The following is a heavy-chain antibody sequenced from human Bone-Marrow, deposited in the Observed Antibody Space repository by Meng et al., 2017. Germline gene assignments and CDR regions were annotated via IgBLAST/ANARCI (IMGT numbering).Heavy chain of an antibody. CDR2: ISYDASDI. J-gene: IGHJ4*02. Sequence: GGSLRLSCAASGFTFNNYAFHWVRQAPGKGLEWVAVISYDASDIYYADSVKGRFTISRDNSKNTLYLQMNSLRAEDTAVYYCARGARGYYDSSGYYPHWRFDYWGQGTLVTVSS. D-gene: IGHD3-22*01. CDR1: GFTFNNYA. CDR3: ARGARGYYDSSGYYPHWRFDY. V-gene: IGHV3-30*01.